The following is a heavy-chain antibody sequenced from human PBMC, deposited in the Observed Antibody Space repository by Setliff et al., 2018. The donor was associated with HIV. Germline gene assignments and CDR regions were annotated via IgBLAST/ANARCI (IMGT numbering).Heavy chain of an antibody. J-gene: IGHJ1*01. CDR2: IWYDGSNK. Sequence: HPGGSLRLSCAASGFTFSSYGMHWVRQAPGKGLEWVAVIWYDGSNKYYADSVKGRFTISRDNSKNTLYLQMNSLRAEDTAVYYCARAPGITVTGRYFQHWGQGTLVTVSS. CDR3: ARAPGITVTGRYFQH. D-gene: IGHD6-19*01. V-gene: IGHV3-33*08. CDR1: GFTFSSYG.